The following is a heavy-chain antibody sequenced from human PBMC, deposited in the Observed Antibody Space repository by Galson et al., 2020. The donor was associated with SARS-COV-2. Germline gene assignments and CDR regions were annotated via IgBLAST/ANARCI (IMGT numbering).Heavy chain of an antibody. Sequence: GESLKISCAASGFTLSSYAMNWLPQAPGKGLEWVSGISRSGSPTYYSGSVKGRFTISRDNSQNTLHLQMNGLRAEDTAIYYCAKRHRDSSGFDYWGQGARVTVSS. D-gene: IGHD3-22*01. V-gene: IGHV3-23*01. CDR3: AKRHRDSSGFDY. CDR2: ISRSGSPT. J-gene: IGHJ4*02. CDR1: GFTLSSYA.